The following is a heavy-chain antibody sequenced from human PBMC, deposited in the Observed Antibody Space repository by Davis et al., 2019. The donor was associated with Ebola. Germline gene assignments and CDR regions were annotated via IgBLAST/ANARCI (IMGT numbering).Heavy chain of an antibody. CDR1: GGTFSSYT. CDR3: ARDSSSSWYGQNDS. Sequence: ASVKVSCKASGGTFSSYTISWVRQAPGQGLEWMGWISAYNGNTHYAQKFQGRLTMTTDTSTSTAYMELRSLRSDDTAVYYCARDSSSSWYGQNDSWGQGTLVTVSS. V-gene: IGHV1-18*01. CDR2: ISAYNGNT. J-gene: IGHJ4*02. D-gene: IGHD6-13*01.